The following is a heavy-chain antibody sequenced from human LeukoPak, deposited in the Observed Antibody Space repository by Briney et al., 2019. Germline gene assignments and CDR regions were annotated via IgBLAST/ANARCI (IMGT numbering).Heavy chain of an antibody. J-gene: IGHJ4*02. CDR2: ISGSGGST. Sequence: GGSLRLSCVASGFTFSSYGMSWVRQAPGKGLEWVSAISGSGGSTYYADSVKGRFTISRDNSKNTLYLQMNSLRAEDTAVYYCAKDSTHGLPYFDYWGQGTLVTVSS. CDR3: AKDSTHGLPYFDY. CDR1: GFTFSSYG. V-gene: IGHV3-23*01. D-gene: IGHD2-8*01.